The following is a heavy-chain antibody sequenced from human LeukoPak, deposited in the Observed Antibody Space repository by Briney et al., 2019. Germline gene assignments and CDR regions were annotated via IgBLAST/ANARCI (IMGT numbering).Heavy chain of an antibody. CDR3: ARVTWGWPLGY. D-gene: IGHD7-27*01. Sequence: ASVKVSCKASGYTFTGYYMHWVRQAPGQGREWMGWINPNSGGTNYAQKFQGRVTMTRDTSIRTAYMELRRLRSDDTAVYYCARVTWGWPLGYWGQGTLVTVSS. V-gene: IGHV1-2*02. J-gene: IGHJ4*02. CDR1: GYTFTGYY. CDR2: INPNSGGT.